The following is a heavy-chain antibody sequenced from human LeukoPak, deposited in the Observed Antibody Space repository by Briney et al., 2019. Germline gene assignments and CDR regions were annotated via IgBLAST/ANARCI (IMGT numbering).Heavy chain of an antibody. V-gene: IGHV4-59*01. CDR3: ARDPWGYCSSTSCYIGGDAFDI. CDR2: IYYSGST. J-gene: IGHJ3*02. Sequence: SETLSLTCTVSGGSISSYYWSWIRQPPGKGLEWIGYIYYSGSTNYNPSLKSRVTISVDTSKNQFSLKLSSVTAADTAVYYCARDPWGYCSSTSCYIGGDAFDIWGQGTMVTVSS. D-gene: IGHD2-2*02. CDR1: GGSISSYY.